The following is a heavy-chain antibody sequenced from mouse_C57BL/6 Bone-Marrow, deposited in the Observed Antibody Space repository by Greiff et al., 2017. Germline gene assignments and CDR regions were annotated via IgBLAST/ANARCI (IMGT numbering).Heavy chain of an antibody. J-gene: IGHJ2*01. CDR1: GHTFTSYW. CDR2: IYPTSGRT. D-gene: IGHD3-1*01. Sequence: QVQLQQSGAELVKPGASVKMSCKASGHTFTSYWITWVKQRPGQGLDWIGDIYPTSGRTNYNEKFKSKAILTVDTSSNTAYMQLSSLTSEDSAVFYCARSGPPGRSFDYWGQGTTLTVSS. CDR3: ARSGPPGRSFDY. V-gene: IGHV1-55*01.